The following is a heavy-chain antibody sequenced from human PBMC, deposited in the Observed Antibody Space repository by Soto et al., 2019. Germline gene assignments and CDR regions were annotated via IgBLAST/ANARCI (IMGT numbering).Heavy chain of an antibody. V-gene: IGHV5-51*01. J-gene: IGHJ6*02. Sequence: EVQLVQSGAEVKKPGESLKISCRGSGYSFTSSWIAWGRQSPGKALEWMGIIYPGDSDTGYSPSFQGQVTISADKSISTAYLQWSSLKASDTAMYYCARHGGSSGWYPRSTYYYGMDVWGQGTKVTVSS. CDR3: ARHGGSSGWYPRSTYYYGMDV. D-gene: IGHD6-19*01. CDR1: GYSFTSSW. CDR2: IYPGDSDT.